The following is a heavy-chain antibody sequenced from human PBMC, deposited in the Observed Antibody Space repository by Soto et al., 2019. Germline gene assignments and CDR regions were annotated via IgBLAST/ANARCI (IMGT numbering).Heavy chain of an antibody. CDR1: GFTFSSYG. V-gene: IGHV3-30*18. D-gene: IGHD3-22*01. CDR3: AKVLEMAGLIRPYYYGMDV. CDR2: ISYDGSNK. Sequence: GVSLRLSCAASGFTFSSYGMHWVRQAPGKGLEWVAVISYDGSNKYYADSVKGRFTISRDNSKNTLYLQMNSLRAEDTAVYYCAKVLEMAGLIRPYYYGMDVWGQGTTVTVSS. J-gene: IGHJ6*02.